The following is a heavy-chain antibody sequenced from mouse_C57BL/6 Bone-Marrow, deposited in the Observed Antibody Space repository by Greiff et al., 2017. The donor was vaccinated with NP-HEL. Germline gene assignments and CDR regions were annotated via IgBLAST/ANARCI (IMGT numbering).Heavy chain of an antibody. D-gene: IGHD1-1*01. Sequence: VQLQQPGAELVKPGASVKLSCKASGYTFTSYWMHWVKQRPGRGLEWIGRIDPNSGGTKYNEKFKSKATLTVDKPSSTAYMQLSSLTSEDSAVYEGARAHYGSRKAWFAYWGQGTLVTVSA. CDR1: GYTFTSYW. J-gene: IGHJ3*01. CDR2: IDPNSGGT. CDR3: ARAHYGSRKAWFAY. V-gene: IGHV1-72*01.